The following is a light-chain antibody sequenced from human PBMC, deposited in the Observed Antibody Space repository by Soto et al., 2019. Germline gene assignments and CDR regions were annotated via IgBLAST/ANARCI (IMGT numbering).Light chain of an antibody. J-gene: IGKJ4*01. CDR2: TAS. Sequence: DIQMTQSPSSVSASVGDRVTITCRASQDISIWLAWYQHKPGKAPELLIYTASRLQSGVPSRFSGSGSGTDFTLTISPLQPEDFATYFCQQADSFPLTFGGGTKVEMK. CDR1: QDISIW. CDR3: QQADSFPLT. V-gene: IGKV1D-12*01.